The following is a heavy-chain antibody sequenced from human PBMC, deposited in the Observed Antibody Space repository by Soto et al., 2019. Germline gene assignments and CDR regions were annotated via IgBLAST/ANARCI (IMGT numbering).Heavy chain of an antibody. V-gene: IGHV4-30-4*01. CDR3: TRGRYCLTGRCFPNWFDS. J-gene: IGHJ5*01. CDR2: IYKSATT. CDR1: GDSISTVDYS. Sequence: QVQLLESGPGLVKPSQTLSLTCSVSGDSISTVDYSWAWIRQPPGQALEYIGYIYKSATTYYNPSFERRVAISLDASKSQFALNVTSGTAADTAVYFCTRGRYCLTGRCFPNWFDSWGQGTLVSVSS. D-gene: IGHD2-15*01.